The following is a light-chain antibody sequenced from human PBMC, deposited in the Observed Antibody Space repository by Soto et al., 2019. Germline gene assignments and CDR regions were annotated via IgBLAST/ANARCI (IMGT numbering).Light chain of an antibody. Sequence: QSALTQPASVSGSPGQSITISCTGTSSDVGGYNYVSWYQQHPGKAPKLMIYDVSNRPSGVSNRFSGSKSGNTASLTISGRQADDEADYYCSSYTSSSTQVFGTGTKLTVL. CDR3: SSYTSSSTQV. V-gene: IGLV2-14*01. J-gene: IGLJ1*01. CDR2: DVS. CDR1: SSDVGGYNY.